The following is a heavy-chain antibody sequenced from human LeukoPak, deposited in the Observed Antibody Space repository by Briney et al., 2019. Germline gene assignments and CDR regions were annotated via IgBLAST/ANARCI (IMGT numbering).Heavy chain of an antibody. Sequence: PGGSLRLSCAASGFTFRDYYMTWIRQAPGKGLEWVSYISRRGNTLYYADSVEGRFTISRDNAKNSLYLQMNSLRAEDTAAYYCARAVVAYDAFDIWGQGTMVTVSS. J-gene: IGHJ3*02. V-gene: IGHV3-11*01. D-gene: IGHD2-15*01. CDR1: GFTFRDYY. CDR2: ISRRGNTL. CDR3: ARAVVAYDAFDI.